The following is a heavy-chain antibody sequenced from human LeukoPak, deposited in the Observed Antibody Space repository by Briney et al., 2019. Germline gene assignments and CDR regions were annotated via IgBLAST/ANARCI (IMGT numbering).Heavy chain of an antibody. CDR2: IYYSGSA. Sequence: SETLSLTCTVSGVSISNYYWSWIRQPPGMGLEWIGYIYYSGSASYNPSLNSRVTISVDTSKNQFSLKLSSVTAADTAVYYCARDRGTYGYFDLWGPGNLVTVSS. J-gene: IGHJ2*01. V-gene: IGHV4-59*01. CDR1: GVSISNYY. D-gene: IGHD1-26*01. CDR3: ARDRGTYGYFDL.